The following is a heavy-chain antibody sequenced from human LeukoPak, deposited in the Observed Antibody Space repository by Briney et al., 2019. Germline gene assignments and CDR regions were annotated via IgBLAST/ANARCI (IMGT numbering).Heavy chain of an antibody. J-gene: IGHJ3*02. CDR3: AGLWEPGVTDAFDI. Sequence: PGGSLRLSCAASGLTFSSYNMNWVRQAPGKGLEWVSSISSSSSYIHYADSVKGRFTISRDNAKNSLYLQMNSLRAEDTAVYHCAGLWEPGVTDAFDIWGQGTMVTVSS. D-gene: IGHD1-26*01. V-gene: IGHV3-21*01. CDR1: GLTFSSYN. CDR2: ISSSSSYI.